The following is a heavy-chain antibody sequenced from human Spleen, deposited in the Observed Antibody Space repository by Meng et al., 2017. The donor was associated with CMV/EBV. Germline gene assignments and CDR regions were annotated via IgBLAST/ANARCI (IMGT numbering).Heavy chain of an antibody. V-gene: IGHV4-30-4*01. CDR2: IYYSGNT. Sequence: QVHVQESGPGPVKPSQTLSLTCTVSGGSMSSGDYFWNWIRQPPGKGLEWIGYIYYSGNTYYNPSLKSRVTISIDTSKNQFSLKLSSVTAADTAVYYCARAEYYNWFDPWGQGTLVTVSS. CDR3: ARAEYYNWFDP. D-gene: IGHD1-14*01. J-gene: IGHJ5*02. CDR1: GGSMSSGDYF.